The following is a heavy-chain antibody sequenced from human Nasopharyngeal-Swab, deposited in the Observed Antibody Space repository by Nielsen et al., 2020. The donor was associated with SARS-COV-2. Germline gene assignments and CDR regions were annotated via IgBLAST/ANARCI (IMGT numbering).Heavy chain of an antibody. CDR1: GFTFSSYW. J-gene: IGHJ4*02. CDR3: ASRGIWFGEFVFDY. V-gene: IGHV3-74*01. CDR2: INSDGSST. D-gene: IGHD3-10*01. Sequence: GGSLRLSCAASGFTFSSYWMHWVRQAPGKGLVWVSRINSDGSSTSYADSVKGRFTISRDNAKNTLYLQMNSLRAEDTAVYYCASRGIWFGEFVFDYWGQGTLVTVSS.